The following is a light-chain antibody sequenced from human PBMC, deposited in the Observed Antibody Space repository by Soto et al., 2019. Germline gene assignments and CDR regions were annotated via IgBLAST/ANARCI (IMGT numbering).Light chain of an antibody. CDR1: QIFSSTY. CDR2: GAS. V-gene: IGKV3-20*01. J-gene: IGKJ1*01. Sequence: EIVLTQSPGTLSLSPGERATLSCRASQIFSSTYLAWYQQKPGQAPRLLIYGASRRATGIPDRFSGSGSGTDFTLTVSRLEPEDFAVYYCQHYGSAPWAFGQGTKVEIK. CDR3: QHYGSAPWA.